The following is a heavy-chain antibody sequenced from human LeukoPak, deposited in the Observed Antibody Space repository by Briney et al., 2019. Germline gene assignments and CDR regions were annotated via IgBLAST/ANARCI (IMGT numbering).Heavy chain of an antibody. V-gene: IGHV4-31*03. J-gene: IGHJ4*02. Sequence: PSQTLSLTCIVSGGSISSGGYYWSWTRQHPGKGLEWIGYIYYSGSTNYNPSLKSRVTISVDTSKNQFSLKLSSVTAADTAVYYCVGTPLYYYDSSGYHEDYWGQGTLVTVSS. CDR1: GGSISSGGYY. D-gene: IGHD3-22*01. CDR2: IYYSGST. CDR3: VGTPLYYYDSSGYHEDY.